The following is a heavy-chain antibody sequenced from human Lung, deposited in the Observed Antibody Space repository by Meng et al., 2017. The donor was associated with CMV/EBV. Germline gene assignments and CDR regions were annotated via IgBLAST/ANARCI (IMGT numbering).Heavy chain of an antibody. Sequence: GESLKISCAASGFTFSSYAMYWVRQATDKGLEWVSVMSHDGNNKYDADSVKGRFTISSGNSRNTLYLQMNSLRAEDTAVYYCARDSPLLLGGFTSYYYYGMDDWGQGTTVTVSS. CDR1: GFTFSSYA. V-gene: IGHV3-30-3*01. D-gene: IGHD3-16*01. J-gene: IGHJ6*02. CDR2: MSHDGNNK. CDR3: ARDSPLLLGGFTSYYYYGMDD.